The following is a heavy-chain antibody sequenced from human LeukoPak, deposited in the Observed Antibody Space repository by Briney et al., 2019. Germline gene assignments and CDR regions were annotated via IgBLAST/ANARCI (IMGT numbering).Heavy chain of an antibody. D-gene: IGHD2-2*01. CDR3: ARAYKGTTSLNYYYYMDV. CDR2: IYTSGST. J-gene: IGHJ6*03. V-gene: IGHV4-4*07. Sequence: PSETLSLTCTVSGGSISSYYWSWLRQPAGKGLEWIGRIYTSGSTNYNPSLKSRVTMSLDTSNNQFSLKLSSVNAADTAVYYCARAYKGTTSLNYYYYMDVWGKGTTVTVSS. CDR1: GGSISSYY.